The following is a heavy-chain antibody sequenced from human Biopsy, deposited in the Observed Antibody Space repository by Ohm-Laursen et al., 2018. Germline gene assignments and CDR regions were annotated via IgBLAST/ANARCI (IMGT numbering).Heavy chain of an antibody. V-gene: IGHV3-23*01. Sequence: SLSLSCTGSGFTYTSYAMNWFWKAQRTGLGWVSISSSNSDIITDTDSVKGRFTIFRGNSKNTLYLQMNSLRAAVTAVYYCALAAAHTVTHLDYWGQGSLVTVSS. CDR1: GFTYTSYA. CDR3: ALAAAHTVTHLDY. CDR2: SSSNSDII. J-gene: IGHJ4*02. D-gene: IGHD4-17*01.